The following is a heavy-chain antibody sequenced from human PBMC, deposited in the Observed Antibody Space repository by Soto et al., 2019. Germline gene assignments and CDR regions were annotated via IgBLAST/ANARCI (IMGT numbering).Heavy chain of an antibody. D-gene: IGHD3-22*01. CDR1: GGTFSSYA. CDR2: IIPIFCTA. CDR3: ARDLYYYDSSGYYYVGSGMDV. J-gene: IGHJ6*02. Sequence: QVQLVQSGAEVKKPGSSVKVSCKASGGTFSSYAISWVRQAPGQGLEWMGGIIPIFCTANYAQKFQGRVTITADESTSTAYMELSSLRSEDTAVYYCARDLYYYDSSGYYYVGSGMDVWGQGTTVTVSS. V-gene: IGHV1-69*01.